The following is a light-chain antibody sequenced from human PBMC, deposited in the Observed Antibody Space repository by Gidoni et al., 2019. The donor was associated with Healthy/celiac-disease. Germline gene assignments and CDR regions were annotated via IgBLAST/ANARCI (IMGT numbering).Light chain of an antibody. J-gene: IGKJ4*01. Sequence: IQLAESPSSVSAPVGDRVTITCRASQGISRWLDWYQQKPGKAPKLLIYAASSLQSGVPSRFSGSGSGTDFTLTISSLEAEDFATYYCQQANSFRLTFGEGTKVEIK. CDR3: QQANSFRLT. CDR2: AAS. V-gene: IGKV1D-12*01. CDR1: QGISRW.